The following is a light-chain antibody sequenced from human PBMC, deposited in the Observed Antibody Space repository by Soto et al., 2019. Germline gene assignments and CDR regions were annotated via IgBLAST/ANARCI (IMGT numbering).Light chain of an antibody. V-gene: IGKV3-20*01. J-gene: IGKJ3*01. Sequence: EIVLTQSPGTLSLSPGERATLSCRASQSVSSSYLAWYQQKPGQAPRLLIYGASSRATGIPDRFSGSGSGTDFTLTISSLEPEDFAVYYCQLYGSSPFTFGPGTKVGIK. CDR3: QLYGSSPFT. CDR2: GAS. CDR1: QSVSSSY.